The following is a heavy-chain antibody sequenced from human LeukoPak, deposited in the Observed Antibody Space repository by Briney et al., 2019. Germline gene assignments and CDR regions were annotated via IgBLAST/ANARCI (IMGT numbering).Heavy chain of an antibody. Sequence: PGGSLRLSCAASGFTFSSYAMSWGRQAPGKGLEWVSVISGSGGSTYYADSVKGRLTISPDTSKKTLYLQICTLRAEDTGVCYLEKDPNSSSSEIGYWGPGTLVTVSS. CDR2: ISGSGGST. J-gene: IGHJ4*02. V-gene: IGHV3-23*01. CDR1: GFTFSSYA. CDR3: EKDPNSSSSEIGY. D-gene: IGHD6-6*01.